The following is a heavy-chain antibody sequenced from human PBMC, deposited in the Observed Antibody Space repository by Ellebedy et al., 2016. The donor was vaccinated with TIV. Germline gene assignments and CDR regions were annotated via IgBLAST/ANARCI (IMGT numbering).Heavy chain of an antibody. D-gene: IGHD1-26*01. CDR3: ARDRGRPDAFDI. CDR2: INGDGRNT. V-gene: IGHV3-74*01. Sequence: GESLKISCAASGFTFGPFWMHWVRQAPGKGLVRVSHINGDGRNTIYADSVKGRFTISRDNAKNTLYLQMNSLRVEDTAVYYCARDRGRPDAFDIWGQGTMVTVSS. CDR1: GFTFGPFW. J-gene: IGHJ3*02.